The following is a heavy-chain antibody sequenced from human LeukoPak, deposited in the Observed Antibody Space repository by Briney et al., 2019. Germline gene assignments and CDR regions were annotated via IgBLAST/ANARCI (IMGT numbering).Heavy chain of an antibody. J-gene: IGHJ3*02. CDR2: ISSSGINI. D-gene: IGHD1-26*01. V-gene: IGHV3-48*03. Sequence: PGGPLRLSCAASGFTFSSYEMNWVRQAPGKGLEGFAYISSSGINIYYADPVKGRFTIYRDTAKNSLSMQMNSLRAEDTAVYYCARDRYSPGPSLKLPDAFDIWGQGTMVTVSS. CDR1: GFTFSSYE. CDR3: ARDRYSPGPSLKLPDAFDI.